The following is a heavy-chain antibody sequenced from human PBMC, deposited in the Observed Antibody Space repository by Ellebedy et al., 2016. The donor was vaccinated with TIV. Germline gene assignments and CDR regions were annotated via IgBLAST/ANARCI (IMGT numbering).Heavy chain of an antibody. CDR3: ARDPPRRSGTYADY. J-gene: IGHJ4*02. CDR2: IIPIFGTA. Sequence: SVKVSCXASGGTFSSYAISWVRQAPGQGLEWMGGIIPIFGTANYAQKFQGRVTITADKSTSTGYMELSSLRSEDTAVYYCARDPPRRSGTYADYWGQGTLVTVSS. V-gene: IGHV1-69*06. D-gene: IGHD1-26*01. CDR1: GGTFSSYA.